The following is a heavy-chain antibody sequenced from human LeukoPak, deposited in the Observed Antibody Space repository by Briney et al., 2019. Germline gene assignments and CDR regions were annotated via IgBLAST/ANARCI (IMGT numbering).Heavy chain of an antibody. Sequence: GGSLRLSCAASGFTFSSYAMSWVRQAPGKGLEWVSAISGGGSSTYYADSVKGRFTISRDNSKNTLYLQMNSLRAEDTAIYYCAIGIAAAGPYFDYWGQGTLVTVSS. J-gene: IGHJ4*02. V-gene: IGHV3-23*01. CDR2: ISGGGSST. CDR1: GFTFSSYA. CDR3: AIGIAAAGPYFDY. D-gene: IGHD6-13*01.